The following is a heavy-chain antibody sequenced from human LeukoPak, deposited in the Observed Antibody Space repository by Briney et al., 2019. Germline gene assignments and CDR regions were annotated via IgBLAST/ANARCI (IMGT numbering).Heavy chain of an antibody. Sequence: GGSLRLSCDASEFIFSDYDMNWVRQAPGKGLEWVAHISASGRTNYYADSVKGRFTISRDNAKNSLYLRMNSLRAEDTAVYYCARAHYYDSSAYDYWGQGTLVTVSS. CDR3: ARAHYYDSSAYDY. D-gene: IGHD3-22*01. CDR2: ISASGRTN. V-gene: IGHV3-48*03. J-gene: IGHJ4*02. CDR1: EFIFSDYD.